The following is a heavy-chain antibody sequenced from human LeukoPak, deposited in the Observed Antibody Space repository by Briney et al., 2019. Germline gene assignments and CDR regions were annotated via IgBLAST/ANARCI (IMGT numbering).Heavy chain of an antibody. CDR1: GASISNSGYY. V-gene: IGHV4-39*01. CDR3: ARKKLVARGYFDF. D-gene: IGHD6-13*01. CDR2: INHSGTT. J-gene: IGHJ4*02. Sequence: ETSETLSLTCTVSGASISNSGYYWDWIRHSPGKGLEWIGSINHSGTTYYEPSLKSRVTISVDASKNQFSLKLSSVTAADTTIYYCARKKLVARGYFDFWGRGIPVTVSS.